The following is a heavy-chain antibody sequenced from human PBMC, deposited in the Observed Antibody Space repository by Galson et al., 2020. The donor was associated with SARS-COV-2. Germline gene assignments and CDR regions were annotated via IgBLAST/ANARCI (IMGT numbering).Heavy chain of an antibody. Sequence: ETSETLSLTCTVFGGSISRYYWSWIRQPPGKGLEWIGCIYYSGSTNYNPSLKSRVTISVDTSKNQFSLKLSSVTAADTAVYYCARHMHITAAGISKTYFYYGMDVWGQGTTVTVSS. V-gene: IGHV4-59*08. CDR1: GGSISRYY. CDR3: ARHMHITAAGISKTYFYYGMDV. CDR2: IYYSGST. D-gene: IGHD6-13*01. J-gene: IGHJ6*02.